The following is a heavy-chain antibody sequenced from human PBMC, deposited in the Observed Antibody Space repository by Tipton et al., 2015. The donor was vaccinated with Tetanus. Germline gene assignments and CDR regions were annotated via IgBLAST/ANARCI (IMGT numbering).Heavy chain of an antibody. V-gene: IGHV4-34*01. CDR3: ARGSESSYYDSSGYYYFDY. J-gene: IGHJ4*02. CDR1: GGSFSGYY. Sequence: LRLSCAVYGGSFSGYYWSWIRQPPGKGLEWIGEINHSGSTNYNPSLKSRVTISVDTSKNQFSLKLSSVTAADTAVYYCARGSESSYYDSSGYYYFDYWGQGTLVTVSS. CDR2: INHSGST. D-gene: IGHD3-22*01.